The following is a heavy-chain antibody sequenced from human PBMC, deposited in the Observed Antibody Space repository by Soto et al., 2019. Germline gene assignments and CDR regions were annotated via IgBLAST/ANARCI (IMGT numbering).Heavy chain of an antibody. V-gene: IGHV4-31*03. CDR2: IYYSGST. D-gene: IGHD6-19*01. J-gene: IGHJ5*02. CDR1: GGSISSGGYY. CDR3: ARGKEVAGTGSIDP. Sequence: SETLSLTCTVSGGSISSGGYYWSWIRQHPGKGLEWIGYIYYSGSTYYNPSPKSRVTISVDTSKHQFSLKLSSVTAADTAVYYCARGKEVAGTGSIDPWGQGTLVTVSS.